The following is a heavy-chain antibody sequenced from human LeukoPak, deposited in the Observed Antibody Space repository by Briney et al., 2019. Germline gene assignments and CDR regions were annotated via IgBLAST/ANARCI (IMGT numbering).Heavy chain of an antibody. D-gene: IGHD2-8*01. CDR1: GFTVSSNY. CDR3: AKNRNDSNGADAFDI. J-gene: IGHJ3*02. V-gene: IGHV3-53*01. CDR2: IYSGGST. Sequence: PGGSLRLSCAASGFTVSSNYMSWVRQAPGKGLEWVSVIYSGGSTYYADSVKGRFTISRDNSKNTLYLQMNSLRAEDTALYYCAKNRNDSNGADAFDIWGQGTMVTVSS.